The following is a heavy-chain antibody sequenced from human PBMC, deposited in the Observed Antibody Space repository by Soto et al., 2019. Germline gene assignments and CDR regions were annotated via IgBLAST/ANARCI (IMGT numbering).Heavy chain of an antibody. Sequence: EVQLFESGGGLVQPGGSLRLSCAASGFTFSSYAMSWVRQAPGKGLEWVLAISGSGGSTYYAYSVKSRFTISKDNSKTALYLQMTSLRAEETAVYYCEEVGYCSRTSCYTSGVRSGCSYGMDVW. J-gene: IGHJ6*01. CDR3: EEVGYCSRTSCYTSGVRSGCSYGMDV. CDR2: ISGSGGST. CDR1: GFTFSSYA. D-gene: IGHD2-2*02. V-gene: IGHV3-23*01.